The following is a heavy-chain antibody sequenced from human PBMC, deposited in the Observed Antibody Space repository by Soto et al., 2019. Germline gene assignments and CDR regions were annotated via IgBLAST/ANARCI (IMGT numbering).Heavy chain of an antibody. D-gene: IGHD1-26*01. CDR3: ARAYLGRLPRRADYYYALDV. Sequence: GSLRLSCAASGFTFSSYSMHWVRQVPGKGLEWVSAIGSAHDPYYLGSVKGRFSISRENAKNSLYLQMNSLTTGDTAVYYCARAYLGRLPRRADYYYALDVWGQGTTVTVSS. J-gene: IGHJ6*02. V-gene: IGHV3-13*05. CDR2: IGSAHDP. CDR1: GFTFSSYS.